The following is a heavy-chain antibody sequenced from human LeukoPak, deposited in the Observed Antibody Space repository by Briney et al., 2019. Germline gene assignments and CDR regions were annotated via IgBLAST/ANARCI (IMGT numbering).Heavy chain of an antibody. CDR1: GFTVSSNY. CDR3: ARDSVYWFDP. V-gene: IGHV3-53*01. CDR2: IYSGGST. Sequence: TGGSLRLSCAASGFTVSSNYMSWVRQAPGKGLEWVSVIYSGGSTYYADSVKGRFTNSRDNSKNTLYLQMNSLRAEDTAVYYWARDSVYWFDPWGQGTLGPVTS. J-gene: IGHJ5*02.